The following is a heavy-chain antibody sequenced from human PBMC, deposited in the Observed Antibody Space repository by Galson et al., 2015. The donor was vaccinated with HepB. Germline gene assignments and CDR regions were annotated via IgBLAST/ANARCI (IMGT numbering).Heavy chain of an antibody. V-gene: IGHV2-5*01. J-gene: IGHJ4*02. CDR3: ARSRKLGMNFDY. CDR2: IYWNDDK. CDR1: GFSLSTSGVA. D-gene: IGHD7-27*01. Sequence: PALVKPTQTLTLTCTFSGFSLSTSGVAVGWIRQPPGKALEWLALIYWNDDKRYSPSLKSRVTITKDTSKNQVVLTLTNMDPVDTGTYYCARSRKLGMNFDYWGQGTLVTVSS.